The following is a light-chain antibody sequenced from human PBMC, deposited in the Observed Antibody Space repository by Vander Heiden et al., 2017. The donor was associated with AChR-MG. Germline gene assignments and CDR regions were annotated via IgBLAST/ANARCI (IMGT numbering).Light chain of an antibody. Sequence: DIQLTQSPSSLSASVGDRVTITSRASQGISNYLAWYQQKPGKVPKLLIYAASTLQSGVPSRFSGSGSGTDFTLNISSLQPEDVATYYCQKYNSALWTFGQGTKVEIK. CDR2: AAS. V-gene: IGKV1-27*01. CDR1: QGISNY. CDR3: QKYNSALWT. J-gene: IGKJ1*01.